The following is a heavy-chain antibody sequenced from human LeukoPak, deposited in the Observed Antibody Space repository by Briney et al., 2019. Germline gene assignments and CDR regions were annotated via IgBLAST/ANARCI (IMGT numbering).Heavy chain of an antibody. CDR3: VRGIAAAD. CDR2: INHSGST. V-gene: IGHV4-34*01. CDR1: GGSFSGYY. J-gene: IGHJ4*02. D-gene: IGHD6-13*01. Sequence: PSETLSLTCAVYGGSFSGYYWSWIRQPPGKGLEWIGEINHSGSTNYNPSLKSRVTISVDTSKNQFSLKLSSVTAADTAVYYCVRGIAAADWGQGTLVTVSS.